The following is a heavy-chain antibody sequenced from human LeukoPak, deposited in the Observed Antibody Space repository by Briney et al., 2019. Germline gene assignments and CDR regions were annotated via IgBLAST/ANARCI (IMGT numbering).Heavy chain of an antibody. V-gene: IGHV3-30*03. D-gene: IGHD6-19*01. CDR1: GFTFSSYG. J-gene: IGHJ6*02. CDR2: ISYDGSNK. Sequence: PGRSLRLSCAASGFTFSSYGMHWVRQAPGKGLEWVAVISYDGSNKYYADSVKGRFTISRDNSKNTLYLQMNSLRAEDTAVYYCATQHSSGWYYYYYGMDVWGQGTTVTVSS. CDR3: ATQHSSGWYYYYYGMDV.